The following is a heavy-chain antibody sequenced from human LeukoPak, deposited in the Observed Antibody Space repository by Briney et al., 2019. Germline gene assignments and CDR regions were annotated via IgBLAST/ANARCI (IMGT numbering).Heavy chain of an antibody. Sequence: SETLSLTCTVSGDSIRSYYWSWIRQPPGKGLEWIGYIYYSETANYNPSLKSRVTISVDTSKNQCSLKLTSVTAADTAVYYCARVYYSSSYDYXYFDLWXRGTLVTVS. CDR3: ARVYYSSSYDYXYFDL. J-gene: IGHJ2*01. V-gene: IGHV4-59*01. D-gene: IGHD6-13*01. CDR2: IYYSETA. CDR1: GDSIRSYY.